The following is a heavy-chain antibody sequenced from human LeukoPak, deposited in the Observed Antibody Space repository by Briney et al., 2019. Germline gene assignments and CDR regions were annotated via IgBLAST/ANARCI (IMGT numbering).Heavy chain of an antibody. CDR1: GFTFSSYW. D-gene: IGHD3-22*01. Sequence: GGSLRLSCAASGFTFSSYWMSWVRQAPGKGLEWVAVISYDGSNKYYADSVKGRFTISRDNSKNTLYLQMNSLRAEDTAVYYCARDYYDSSGHYYYWGQGTLVTVSS. V-gene: IGHV3-30-3*01. CDR2: ISYDGSNK. CDR3: ARDYYDSSGHYYY. J-gene: IGHJ4*02.